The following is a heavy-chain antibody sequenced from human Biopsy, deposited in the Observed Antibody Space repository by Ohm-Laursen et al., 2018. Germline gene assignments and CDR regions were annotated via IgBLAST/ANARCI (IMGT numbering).Heavy chain of an antibody. CDR1: GGSMTGYE. CDR3: ARVEAGTYDALDI. Sequence: GTLSLTCSVSGGSMTGYEWSWIRLAPGKGLEWMGYIYYSGGTKYNPSLANRVTFSVDMSKSQFSLKLYSVTAADTAVYYCARVEAGTYDALDIWGQGTLVAVSA. D-gene: IGHD1-26*01. J-gene: IGHJ3*02. CDR2: IYYSGGT. V-gene: IGHV4-59*01.